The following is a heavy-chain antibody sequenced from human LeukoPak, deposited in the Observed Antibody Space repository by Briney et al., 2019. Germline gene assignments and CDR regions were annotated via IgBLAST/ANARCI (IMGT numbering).Heavy chain of an antibody. D-gene: IGHD7-27*01. J-gene: IGHJ4*02. V-gene: IGHV3-33*01. CDR2: IYYDGSQR. Sequence: PGGSLRLSCVASGFTFSSYGMHWVRQAPGKGPEWVALIYYDGSQRKYVDSVKGRFTISRDNSKNTVYLETNNLRAEDTAVYYCARDLGYFDYWGQGTLVTVSS. CDR1: GFTFSSYG. CDR3: ARDLGYFDY.